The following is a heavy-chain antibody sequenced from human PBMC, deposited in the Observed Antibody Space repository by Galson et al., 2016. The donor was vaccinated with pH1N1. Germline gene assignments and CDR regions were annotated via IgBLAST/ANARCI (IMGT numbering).Heavy chain of an antibody. CDR3: ARTGRRGSDY. CDR1: GYSFTNYA. J-gene: IGHJ4*02. Sequence: SVKVSCKASGYSFTNYAINWVRQAPGQGLEWMGWINTNPGKPSYARDFTGRYVFSLDTSVSTAYLQINSLTADDTAVYYCARTGRRGSDYWGQGTLVTVSS. CDR2: INTNPGKP. D-gene: IGHD3-10*01. V-gene: IGHV7-4-1*02.